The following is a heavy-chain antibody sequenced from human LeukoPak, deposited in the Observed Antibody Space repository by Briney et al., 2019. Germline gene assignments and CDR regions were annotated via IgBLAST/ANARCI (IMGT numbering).Heavy chain of an antibody. V-gene: IGHV4-34*01. J-gene: IGHJ4*02. Sequence: PSETLSLTCAVYGVSFSGYYWSWIRQPPGKGLEWVGEINHSGSTNYNPSLKSRVTISVDTSKNQFSLKLSSVTAADTAVYYCATTRRKYYFDYWGQGTLVTVSS. CDR2: INHSGST. CDR1: GVSFSGYY. CDR3: ATTRRKYYFDY. D-gene: IGHD1-14*01.